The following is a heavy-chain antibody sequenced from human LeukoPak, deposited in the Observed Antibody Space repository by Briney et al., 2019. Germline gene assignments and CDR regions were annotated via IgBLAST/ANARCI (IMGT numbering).Heavy chain of an antibody. V-gene: IGHV3-33*01. CDR1: GFTFSSYG. Sequence: GGSLRLSCAASGFTFSSYGMHWVRQAPGEGLEWVAVIWYDGSNKYYADSVKGRFTISRDNSKNTLYLQMNNLRAEDTAVYYCARDDSGYGYNLGGFGYWGQGTLVTVSS. J-gene: IGHJ4*02. D-gene: IGHD5-24*01. CDR2: IWYDGSNK. CDR3: ARDDSGYGYNLGGFGY.